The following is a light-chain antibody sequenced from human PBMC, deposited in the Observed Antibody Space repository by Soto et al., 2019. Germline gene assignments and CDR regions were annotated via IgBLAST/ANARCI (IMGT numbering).Light chain of an antibody. CDR1: QSVSSY. V-gene: IGKV3-11*01. CDR2: DAS. Sequence: ESVLTQSPATLSLSPGERDTLSCRASQSVSSYLAWYQQKPGQAPRLLIYDASNRATGIPARFSGSGSGTDFTLTISSLEPEDFAVYYCQQRSNWPPITFGQGTRLEIK. J-gene: IGKJ5*01. CDR3: QQRSNWPPIT.